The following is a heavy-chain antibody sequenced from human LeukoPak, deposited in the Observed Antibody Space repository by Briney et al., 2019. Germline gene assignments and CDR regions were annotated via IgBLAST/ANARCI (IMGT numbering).Heavy chain of an antibody. CDR3: ARVIAVAGTLDAFDI. V-gene: IGHV3-20*04. J-gene: IGHJ3*02. CDR1: GFTFDDYG. D-gene: IGHD6-19*01. CDR2: IVWNGGQT. Sequence: PGGSLRLSCVVSGFTFDDYGMSWVRQPPGKGLEWVSGIVWNGGQTGYADSVKGRFTISRDNAKNSLYLEMHSLRAEDTALYYCARVIAVAGTLDAFDIWGQGTMVTVSS.